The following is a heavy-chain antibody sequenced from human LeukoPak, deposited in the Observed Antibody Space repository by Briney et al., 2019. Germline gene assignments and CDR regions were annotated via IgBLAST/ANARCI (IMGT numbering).Heavy chain of an antibody. J-gene: IGHJ6*02. CDR3: ARHGLKTYYDFWSGSDV. CDR2: IYPGDSNT. V-gene: IGHV5-51*01. CDR1: GYSFTSYW. D-gene: IGHD3-3*01. Sequence: PGGSLRLSCKGSGYSFTSYWIGWVRQMPGKGLEWMGIIYPGDSNTRYSPSFQGQVTISADKSISTDYLQWSSLKASDSAMYYCARHGLKTYYDFWSGSDVWGQGTTVTVSS.